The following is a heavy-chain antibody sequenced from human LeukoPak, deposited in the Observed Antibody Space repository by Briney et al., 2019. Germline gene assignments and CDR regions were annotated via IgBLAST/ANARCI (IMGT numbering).Heavy chain of an antibody. CDR1: GFTFSSYA. D-gene: IGHD3-3*01. Sequence: GRSLRLSCAASGFTFSSYAMSWVRQAPGKGLEWVSAISGSGGSTYYADSVKGRFTISRDNSKNTLYLQMNSLRAEDTAVYYCAKTNTYYDFWSGYSNFDYWGQGTLVTVSS. J-gene: IGHJ4*02. V-gene: IGHV3-23*01. CDR2: ISGSGGST. CDR3: AKTNTYYDFWSGYSNFDY.